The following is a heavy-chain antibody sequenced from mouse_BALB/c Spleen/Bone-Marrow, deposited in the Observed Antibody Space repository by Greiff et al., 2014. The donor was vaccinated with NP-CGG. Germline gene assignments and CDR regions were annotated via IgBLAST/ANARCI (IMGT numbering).Heavy chain of an antibody. CDR2: IYPGDSDT. J-gene: IGHJ2*01. Sequence: LQESGAELARPGASVKLSCKASGYTFTSYWMQWVKQRPGQGLEWIGAIYPGDSDTTYTQKFKGKATLTADKSSSTAYMQLSSLASEDSAVYYCARGAPFDYWGQGTTLTVSS. CDR3: ARGAPFDY. CDR1: GYTFTSYW. V-gene: IGHV1-87*01.